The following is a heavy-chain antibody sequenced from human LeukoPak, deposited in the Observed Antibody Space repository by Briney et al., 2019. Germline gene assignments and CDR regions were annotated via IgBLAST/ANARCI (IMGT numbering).Heavy chain of an antibody. V-gene: IGHV4-39*01. J-gene: IGHJ4*02. Sequence: PSETLSLTCTVSGGSLSSSSYYWGWIRQPPGKGLEWIGSFYYSGSTYYNPSLKSRVTISVDTSKTQFSLKLSSVTAADTAVYYCARHVRRDGYNFAYWGQGTLVTVSS. CDR3: ARHVRRDGYNFAY. D-gene: IGHD5-24*01. CDR1: GGSLSSSSYY. CDR2: FYYSGST.